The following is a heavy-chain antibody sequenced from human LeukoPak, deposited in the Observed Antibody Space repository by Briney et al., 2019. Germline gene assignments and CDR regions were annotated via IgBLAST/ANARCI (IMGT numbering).Heavy chain of an antibody. V-gene: IGHV1-69*13. CDR3: ARSPQEVWSGFPFDP. J-gene: IGHJ5*02. D-gene: IGHD3-3*01. CDR1: GGTFSSYA. CDR2: IIPIFGTA. Sequence: SVKVSCKASGGTFSSYAISWVRQAPGQGLEWMGGIIPIFGTANYAQKFQGRVTMTADESTSTAYMELSSLRSEDTAVYYCARSPQEVWSGFPFDPWGQGTLVTVSS.